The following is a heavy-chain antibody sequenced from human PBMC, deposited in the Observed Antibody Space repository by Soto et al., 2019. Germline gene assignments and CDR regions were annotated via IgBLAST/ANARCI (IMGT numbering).Heavy chain of an antibody. J-gene: IGHJ1*01. D-gene: IGHD2-8*01. Sequence: QVQLVESGGGVVQSGRSLRLSCATSGFTFSNYGMHWVRQAPGKGLEWVAVIWYDGSTERYADSVKGRFTISRDNSGNTLYLQMNSLRDEDTAIYYCARAGVEEDIQVGYLQYWGQGTLVTVSS. CDR1: GFTFSNYG. CDR2: IWYDGSTE. V-gene: IGHV3-33*01. CDR3: ARAGVEEDIQVGYLQY.